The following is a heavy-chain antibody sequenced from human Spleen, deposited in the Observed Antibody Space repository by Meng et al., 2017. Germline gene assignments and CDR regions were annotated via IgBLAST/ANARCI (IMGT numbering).Heavy chain of an antibody. Sequence: QLQLQESGPGLVKPSETLSLTCTVSGGPISSSGHYWGWIRQTPGKGLEWIGSVYYSGATYYNPSLKSRVTVSVDTSKNQFSLKLSSVTAADTAIYYCARQGDTAMATFDYWGQGTLVTVSS. CDR2: VYYSGAT. D-gene: IGHD5-18*01. J-gene: IGHJ4*01. V-gene: IGHV4-39*01. CDR1: GGPISSSGHY. CDR3: ARQGDTAMATFDY.